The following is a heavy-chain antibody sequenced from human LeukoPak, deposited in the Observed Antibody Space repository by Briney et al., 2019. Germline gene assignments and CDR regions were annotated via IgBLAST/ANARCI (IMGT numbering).Heavy chain of an antibody. Sequence: ASVKVSCRASGYTFTGYYMHWVRQAPGQGLEWMGWINPNSGGTNYAQKFQGRVTMTRDTSISTAYMELSRLRSDDTAVYYCARVRIAVAGKYYFDYWGQGTLVTVSS. CDR3: ARVRIAVAGKYYFDY. CDR1: GYTFTGYY. D-gene: IGHD6-19*01. CDR2: INPNSGGT. V-gene: IGHV1-2*02. J-gene: IGHJ4*02.